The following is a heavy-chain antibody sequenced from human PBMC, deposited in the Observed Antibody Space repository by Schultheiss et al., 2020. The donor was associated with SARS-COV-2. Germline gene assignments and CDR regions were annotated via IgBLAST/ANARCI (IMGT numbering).Heavy chain of an antibody. D-gene: IGHD6-13*01. V-gene: IGHV3-33*08. J-gene: IGHJ6*02. CDR1: GFSFSSYW. CDR3: ARASSSWSEYYYYGMDV. CDR2: IWYDGSNK. Sequence: GGSLRLSCAASGFSFSSYWMHWVRQAPGKGLEWVAVIWYDGSNKYYADSVKGRFTISRDNSKNTLYLQMNSLRAEDTAVYYCARASSSWSEYYYYGMDVWGQGTTVTVSS.